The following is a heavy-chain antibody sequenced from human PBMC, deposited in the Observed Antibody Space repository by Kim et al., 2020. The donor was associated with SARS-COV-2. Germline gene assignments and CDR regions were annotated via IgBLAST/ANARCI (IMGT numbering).Heavy chain of an antibody. Sequence: SETLSLTCTVSGGSISSGGYYWSWIRQHPGKGLEWIGYIYYSGSTYYNPSPKSRVTISVDTSKNQFSLKLSSVTAADTAVYYCARTRGYCSGGSCYGYPLSMPYYGVDNWGQGTAVTVSS. CDR3: ARTRGYCSGGSCYGYPLSMPYYGVDN. D-gene: IGHD2-15*01. V-gene: IGHV4-31*03. J-gene: IGHJ6*02. CDR1: GGSISSGGYY. CDR2: IYYSGST.